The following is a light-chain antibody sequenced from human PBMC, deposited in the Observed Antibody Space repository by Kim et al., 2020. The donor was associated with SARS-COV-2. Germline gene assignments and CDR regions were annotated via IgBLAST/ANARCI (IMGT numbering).Light chain of an antibody. J-gene: IGKJ4*01. CDR3: QQSYSTPLT. CDR2: TAS. CDR1: QTISTH. V-gene: IGKV1-39*01. Sequence: DIQMTQSPSSLSASVGDRVTITCRASQTISTHLNWYQQKPGKAPKLLIYTASSLQSGVPSRFSGSGSGTDFTLTVSSLQLEDFATYYCQQSYSTPLTFGGGTKVDIK.